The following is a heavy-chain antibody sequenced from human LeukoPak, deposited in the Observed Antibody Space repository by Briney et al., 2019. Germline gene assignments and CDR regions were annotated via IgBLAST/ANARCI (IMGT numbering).Heavy chain of an antibody. V-gene: IGHV4-4*02. CDR3: ARTTYYYGSGSYD. J-gene: IGHJ4*02. CDR1: GGSISISNW. CDR2: IYHSGST. Sequence: PSETLSLTCAVSGGSISISNWWSWVRQPPGKGLEWIGEIYHSGSTNYNPSLKSRVTISVDKSKNQFSLEVSSVTAADTAVYYCARTTYYYGSGSYDWGQGTLVTVSS. D-gene: IGHD3-10*01.